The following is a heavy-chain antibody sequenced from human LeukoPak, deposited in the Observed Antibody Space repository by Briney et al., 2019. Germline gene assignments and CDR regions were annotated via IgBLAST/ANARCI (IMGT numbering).Heavy chain of an antibody. D-gene: IGHD2-15*01. V-gene: IGHV5-10-1*01. Sequence: GESLRISCKGSGSSFTGYWITWVRQMPGKGLEWMGRIDPSDSYINYSPSFQGHVTISADKSISTPYPQWSSLQASDTAMYYCARGRRTSDYWGQGTLVTVSS. J-gene: IGHJ4*02. CDR3: ARGRRTSDY. CDR2: IDPSDSYI. CDR1: GSSFTGYW.